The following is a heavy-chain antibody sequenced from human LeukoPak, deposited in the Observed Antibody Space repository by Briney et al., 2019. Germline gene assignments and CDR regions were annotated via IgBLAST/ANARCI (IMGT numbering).Heavy chain of an antibody. Sequence: ASVKVSCKASGYTFTSYYMHWVRQAPGQGLEWMGIINPSGGSTSYAQKFQGRVTMTRDTSTSTVYMELSSLRSEDTAVYYCARGITIFGVAIRDYYYYYMDVWGKGTTVTVSS. CDR3: ARGITIFGVAIRDYYYYYMDV. CDR2: INPSGGST. V-gene: IGHV1-46*03. D-gene: IGHD3-3*01. CDR1: GYTFTSYY. J-gene: IGHJ6*03.